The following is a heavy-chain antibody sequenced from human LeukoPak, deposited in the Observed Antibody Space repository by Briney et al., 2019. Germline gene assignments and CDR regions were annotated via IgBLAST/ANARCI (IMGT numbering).Heavy chain of an antibody. CDR2: VDIDAHT. D-gene: IGHD6-6*01. V-gene: IGHV4-34*01. CDR1: GGSFSGYY. Sequence: SETLSLTCAVYGGSFSGYYWSWVRQPPGKGLEWIGEVDIDAHTSSNPSLKSRVTISADSSKNQFTLTLRSVTAADTAVYYCARTIAARHYYYYYMDVWGKGTTVTVSS. J-gene: IGHJ6*03. CDR3: ARTIAARHYYYYYMDV.